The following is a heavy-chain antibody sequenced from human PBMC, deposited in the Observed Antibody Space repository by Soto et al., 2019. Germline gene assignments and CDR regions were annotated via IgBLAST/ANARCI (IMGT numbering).Heavy chain of an antibody. CDR2: FYYSENT. CDR1: GGSISSRSYS. V-gene: IGHV4-39*01. CDR3: ARHTPAISISDH. D-gene: IGHD2-15*01. J-gene: IGHJ4*02. Sequence: PSETLSLTCSVSGGSISSRSYSWGWIRQPPGEGLEWIGTFYYSENTYYNPSLKSRVSISVDTSKNQFSLKVSSVTAADTAVYYCARHTPAISISDHWGQGTLVTVSS.